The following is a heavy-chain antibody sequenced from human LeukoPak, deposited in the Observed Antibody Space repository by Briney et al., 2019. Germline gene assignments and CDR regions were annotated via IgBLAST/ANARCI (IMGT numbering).Heavy chain of an antibody. CDR2: ISYDGSNK. J-gene: IGHJ6*02. CDR1: GFTFSSYA. CDR3: ARDPIRSLVNPSYYYYYGMDV. D-gene: IGHD6-13*01. V-gene: IGHV3-30-3*01. Sequence: GGSLRLSCAASGFTFSSYAMHWVRQAPGKGLEWVAVISYDGSNKYYADSVKGRLTISRDNSKNTLYLQMNSLRAEDTAVYYCARDPIRSLVNPSYYYYYGMDVWGQGTTVTVSS.